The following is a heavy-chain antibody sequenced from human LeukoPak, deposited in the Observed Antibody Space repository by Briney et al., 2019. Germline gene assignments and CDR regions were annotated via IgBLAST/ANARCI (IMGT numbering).Heavy chain of an antibody. V-gene: IGHV4-38-2*02. J-gene: IGHJ4*02. Sequence: SETLSLTCTVSGYSISSGYYWGWIRQPPGKGLEWIGSIYHSGSTYYNPSLKSRVTISVDTSKNQFSLKLSSVTAADTAVYYCAGDFWSGYYFRDWGQGTLVTVSS. CDR1: GYSISSGYY. CDR2: IYHSGST. D-gene: IGHD3-3*01. CDR3: AGDFWSGYYFRD.